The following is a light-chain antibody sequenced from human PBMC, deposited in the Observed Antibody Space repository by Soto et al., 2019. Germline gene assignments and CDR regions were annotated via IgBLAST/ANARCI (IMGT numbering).Light chain of an antibody. Sequence: EIVLTQFPATLSLSPGDGATLSCRASQSVSSYLAWYQQKRGQPPRLLIYDSSNRANGIPARFSGSGSGTDFSLIISSLEPEDFAVYYCQERSNWPLTFGGGTKVESK. J-gene: IGKJ4*01. CDR2: DSS. CDR3: QERSNWPLT. CDR1: QSVSSY. V-gene: IGKV3-11*01.